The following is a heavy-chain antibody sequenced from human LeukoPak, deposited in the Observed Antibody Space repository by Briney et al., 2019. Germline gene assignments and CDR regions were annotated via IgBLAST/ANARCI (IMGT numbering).Heavy chain of an antibody. CDR1: GYTFTGYD. D-gene: IGHD3-10*01. Sequence: GASVKVSCKASGYTFTGYDIHWVRQAPGQGLEWMGWINPNSGGTNYAQKFQGRVTMTRDTSISTAYMELNRLRSDDTAVYYCARDRDYGSGIFDYWGQGTLVTVSS. CDR3: ARDRDYGSGIFDY. V-gene: IGHV1-2*02. CDR2: INPNSGGT. J-gene: IGHJ4*02.